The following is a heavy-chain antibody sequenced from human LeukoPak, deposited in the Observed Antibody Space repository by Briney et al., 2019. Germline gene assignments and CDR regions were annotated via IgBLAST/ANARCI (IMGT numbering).Heavy chain of an antibody. CDR1: GFTFSSYA. CDR3: ASQPASYSPFDY. J-gene: IGHJ4*02. V-gene: IGHV3-23*01. Sequence: GGSLRLSCAASGFTFSSYAMNWVRQAPGKGLEWVSAVSGSGGSTSYADSVKGRFTISRDNSKNTLYLQMNSLRAEDTAVNYCASQPASYSPFDYWGQGTLVTVSS. D-gene: IGHD2-21*01. CDR2: VSGSGGST.